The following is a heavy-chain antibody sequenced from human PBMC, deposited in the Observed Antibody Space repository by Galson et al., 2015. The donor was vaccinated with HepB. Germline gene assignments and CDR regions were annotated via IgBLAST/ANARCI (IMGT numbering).Heavy chain of an antibody. V-gene: IGHV3-11*01. J-gene: IGHJ4*01. CDR3: ARGGCSRASCGHFDY. CDR1: GFTFSDYS. D-gene: IGHD2-2*01. Sequence: SLRLSCAAPGFTFSDYSMSWIRQTPGKGLEWVSRISRSGGTVFYADSVKGRFSISRDNVKDSFFLQMNSLRADDTAVYYCARGGCSRASCGHFDYWGQGILVTVSS. CDR2: ISRSGGTV.